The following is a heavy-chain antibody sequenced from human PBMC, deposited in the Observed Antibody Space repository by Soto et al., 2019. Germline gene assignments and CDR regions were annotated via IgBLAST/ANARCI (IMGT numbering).Heavy chain of an antibody. Sequence: SVKVSCKASGGPFSSYHISWVRQAPGQGLEWVGRIIPILGRANNAQHFQGRVTITADTSTNTAYMELSSLTSEDTAVYYCARDGRFLEWTYYYYYYMDVWGKGTTVTVSS. CDR2: IIPILGRA. J-gene: IGHJ6*03. CDR1: GGPFSSYH. V-gene: IGHV1-69*10. D-gene: IGHD3-3*01. CDR3: ARDGRFLEWTYYYYYYMDV.